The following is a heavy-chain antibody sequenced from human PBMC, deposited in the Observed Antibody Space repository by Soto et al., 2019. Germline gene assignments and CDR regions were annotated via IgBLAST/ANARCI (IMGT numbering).Heavy chain of an antibody. CDR2: ISAYNGNT. Sequence: ASVKVSCKASGYTFTSYGISWVRQAPGQGLEWMGWISAYNGNTNYAQKLQGRVTMTTDTSTSTAYMELRSLRSDDTAVYYCARDQHDFWSGYSNYYGVDVWGQGTTVTVSS. CDR1: GYTFTSYG. D-gene: IGHD3-3*01. V-gene: IGHV1-18*01. CDR3: ARDQHDFWSGYSNYYGVDV. J-gene: IGHJ6*02.